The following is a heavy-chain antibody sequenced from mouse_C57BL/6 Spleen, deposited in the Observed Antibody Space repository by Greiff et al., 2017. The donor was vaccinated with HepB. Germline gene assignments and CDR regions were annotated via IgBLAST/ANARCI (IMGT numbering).Heavy chain of an antibody. V-gene: IGHV1-50*01. CDR1: GYTFTSYW. D-gene: IGHD2-4*01. J-gene: IGHJ2*01. CDR3: AMGYDYGDY. Sequence: QVQLQQPGAELVKPGASVKLSCKASGYTFTSYWMQWVKQRPGQGLEWIGEIDPSDSYTNYNQKFKGKATLTVDTSSSTAYMQLSSLTSEDSAVYYCAMGYDYGDYWGQGTTLTVSS. CDR2: IDPSDSYT.